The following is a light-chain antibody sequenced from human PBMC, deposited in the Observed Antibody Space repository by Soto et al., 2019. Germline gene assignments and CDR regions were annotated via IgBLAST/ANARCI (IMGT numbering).Light chain of an antibody. CDR3: QQYGSAPWT. V-gene: IGKV3-20*01. J-gene: IGKJ1*01. CDR2: GAS. Sequence: EIVLTQSPGTLSSSPGERATLSCRASQSVGSSHLAWYQQKPGQAPRLLIYGASSRATGIPDRFSGSGSGTDFTLTISRLEPEDFAVYYCQQYGSAPWTFGQGTKVDIK. CDR1: QSVGSSH.